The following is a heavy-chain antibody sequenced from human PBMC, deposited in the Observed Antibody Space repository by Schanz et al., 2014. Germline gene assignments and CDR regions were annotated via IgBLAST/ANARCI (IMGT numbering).Heavy chain of an antibody. D-gene: IGHD3-10*01. CDR1: GFSFRKSA. CDR2: IYSSGST. Sequence: EVQLLESGGGLVQPGGSLRLSCAASGFSFRKSAMSWVRQAPGKGLEWVSTIYSSGSTYYADSVRGRFTISRDNSMNTVYLQMNSLRSDDAAVYYCARAQGVIRLYYGVDVWGQGTTXTVSS. J-gene: IGHJ6*02. V-gene: IGHV3-23*05. CDR3: ARAQGVIRLYYGVDV.